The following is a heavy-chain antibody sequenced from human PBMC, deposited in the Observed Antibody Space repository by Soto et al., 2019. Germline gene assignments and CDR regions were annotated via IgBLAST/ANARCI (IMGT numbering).Heavy chain of an antibody. CDR3: ARVLVDQLLVQTYYYYGMDV. D-gene: IGHD2-2*01. Sequence: SVKLSCKASGGTFISYAISWVRQAPGQGLEWMGGIIPIFGTANYAQKFQGRVTITADESTSTAYMELSSLRSEDTAVYYCARVLVDQLLVQTYYYYGMDVWGQGTTVTVPS. V-gene: IGHV1-69*13. CDR2: IIPIFGTA. J-gene: IGHJ6*02. CDR1: GGTFISYA.